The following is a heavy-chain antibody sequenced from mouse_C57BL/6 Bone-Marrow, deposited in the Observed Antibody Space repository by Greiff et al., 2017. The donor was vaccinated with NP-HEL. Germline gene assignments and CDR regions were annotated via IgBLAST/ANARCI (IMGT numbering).Heavy chain of an antibody. CDR3: ARGLLWLRRRDYYAMDY. V-gene: IGHV1-64*01. Sequence: QVQLQQSGAELVKPGASVKLSCKASGYTFTSYWMHWVKQRPGQGLEWIGMIHPNSGSTNYNETFKSKATLTVDNSSSTAYMQLSSLTSEDSAVYYCARGLLWLRRRDYYAMDYWGQGTSVTVSS. D-gene: IGHD2-2*01. J-gene: IGHJ4*01. CDR2: IHPNSGST. CDR1: GYTFTSYW.